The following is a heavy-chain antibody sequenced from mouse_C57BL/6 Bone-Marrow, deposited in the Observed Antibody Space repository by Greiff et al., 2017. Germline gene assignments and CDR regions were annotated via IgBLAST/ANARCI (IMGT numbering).Heavy chain of an antibody. CDR2: IYPRSGNT. Sequence: QVQLKESGAELARPGASVKLSCKASGYTFPSYGISWVKQRTGQGLEWIGEIYPRSGNTYYNEKFKGKATLTADKSSSTAYMELRSLTSEDSAVYFCSRSCYHEGYFDVWGTGTTVTVSS. J-gene: IGHJ1*03. V-gene: IGHV1-81*01. CDR3: SRSCYHEGYFDV. D-gene: IGHD2-12*01. CDR1: GYTFPSYG.